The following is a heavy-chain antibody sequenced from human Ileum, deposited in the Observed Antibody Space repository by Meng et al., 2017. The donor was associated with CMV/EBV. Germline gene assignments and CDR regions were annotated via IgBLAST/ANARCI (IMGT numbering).Heavy chain of an antibody. Sequence: DRVSSNSAAWNWIRQSPSRGLEWLGRKYYRSKWYNDYAVSVKSRITINPDTSKNQFSLQLNSVTPEDTAVYYCARNSGSYGGWFDPWGQGTLVTVSS. J-gene: IGHJ5*02. V-gene: IGHV6-1*01. CDR3: ARNSGSYGGWFDP. CDR2: KYYRSKWYN. D-gene: IGHD1-26*01. CDR1: DRVSSNSAA.